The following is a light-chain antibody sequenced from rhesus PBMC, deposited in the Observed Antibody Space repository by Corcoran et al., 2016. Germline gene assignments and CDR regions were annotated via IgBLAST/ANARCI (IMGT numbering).Light chain of an antibody. CDR1: QSVSSY. V-gene: IGKV3-10*01. CDR2: GAS. J-gene: IGKJ2*01. CDR3: YQHSSGYS. Sequence: QVILTQSPATLSLSPGERATLSCRASQSVSSYLAWYQQKPGQAPRLLIDGASSRATGIPDRCSGSWSGTDFTLPISSLEPEDVGVYHCYQHSSGYSFGQGTKVEIK.